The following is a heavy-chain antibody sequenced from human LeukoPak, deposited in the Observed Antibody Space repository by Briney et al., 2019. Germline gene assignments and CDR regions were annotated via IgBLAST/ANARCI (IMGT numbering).Heavy chain of an antibody. CDR2: IIPIFGTA. V-gene: IGHV1-69*05. Sequence: ASVKVSCKASGGTFSSYAISWVRQAPGQGLEWMGGIIPIFGTANYAQKFQGRVPITTDESTSTAYMELSRLRSEDTAVYYCARGALAVALDYWDQGTLVTVSS. CDR1: GGTFSSYA. CDR3: ARGALAVALDY. J-gene: IGHJ4*02. D-gene: IGHD6-19*01.